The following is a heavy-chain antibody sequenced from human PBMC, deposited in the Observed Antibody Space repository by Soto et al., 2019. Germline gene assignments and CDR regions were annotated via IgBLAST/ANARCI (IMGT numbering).Heavy chain of an antibody. CDR1: GRIFSSFP. J-gene: IGHJ1*01. D-gene: IGHD5-12*01. CDR3: ATVGRRDGYDYVLDQ. Sequence: QVPVVQSGAEVKKPGSSVKISCKAAGRIFSSFPTSWVRQVPGQGLEWMGGVISASGSVTYAPQFQGRVTITAVTSAGIGYLELTSLTSEDTAISYCATVGRRDGYDYVLDQWGPGTMVTVSS. V-gene: IGHV1-69*06. CDR2: VISASGSV.